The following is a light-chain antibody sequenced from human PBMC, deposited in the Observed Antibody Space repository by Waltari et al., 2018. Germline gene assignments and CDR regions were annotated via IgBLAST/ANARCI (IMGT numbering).Light chain of an antibody. V-gene: IGLV2-14*03. Sequence: SALPQPAPVPGSPGQPSTISCTATISAVPSFTYVSWYQRHSGKAPKLLIFDFTNRPSGTSNRFSGSKSGNTASLTISGLQAEDEADYFCASYTTSNNRVFGGGTRLTVL. CDR1: ISAVPSFTY. J-gene: IGLJ3*02. CDR2: DFT. CDR3: ASYTTSNNRV.